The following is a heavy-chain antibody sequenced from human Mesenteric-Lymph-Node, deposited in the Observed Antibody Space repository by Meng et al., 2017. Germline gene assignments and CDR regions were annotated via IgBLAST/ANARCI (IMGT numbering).Heavy chain of an antibody. CDR3: ARAYLVGSSGWYLPSRP. Sequence: QGQLVRSGAEVKEPGASVKVSCKASGYTFTGYYMHWVRQAPGQGLEWMGRINPNSGGTNYAQKFQGRVTMTRDTSISTAYMELSRLRSDDTAVYYCARAYLVGSSGWYLPSRPWGQGTLVTVSS. V-gene: IGHV1-2*06. CDR1: GYTFTGYY. CDR2: INPNSGGT. J-gene: IGHJ5*02. D-gene: IGHD6-19*01.